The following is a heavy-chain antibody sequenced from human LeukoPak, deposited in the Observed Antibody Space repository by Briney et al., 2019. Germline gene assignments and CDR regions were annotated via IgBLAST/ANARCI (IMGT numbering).Heavy chain of an antibody. CDR3: ARDGSGYWFDY. D-gene: IGHD3-22*01. CDR1: GFTFRRYT. Sequence: GGSLRLSCAASGFTFRRYTMHWFRQALGKGLEWVAVISYDGRNENYADSVSGRFPISRDNSKNTLYLQMNSLRAEDTAVYYCARDGSGYWFDYWGQGTLATVSS. CDR2: ISYDGRNE. J-gene: IGHJ4*02. V-gene: IGHV3-30*01.